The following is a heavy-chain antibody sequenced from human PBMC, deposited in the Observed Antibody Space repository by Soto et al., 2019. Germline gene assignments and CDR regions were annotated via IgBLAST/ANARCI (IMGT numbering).Heavy chain of an antibody. CDR2: IIPVIDTA. Sequence: QVQLVQSGAEVKKPGSSVKVSCKVSGGTFNIRWVRQAPGQGLEWMGGIIPVIDTANYARKFQGRVVISADTATNIVYMEMMSLTLEDTGVYYCARGSGADAFDIWGQGTMVTVSS. D-gene: IGHD7-27*01. CDR3: ARGSGADAFDI. J-gene: IGHJ3*02. V-gene: IGHV1-69*06. CDR1: GGTFN.